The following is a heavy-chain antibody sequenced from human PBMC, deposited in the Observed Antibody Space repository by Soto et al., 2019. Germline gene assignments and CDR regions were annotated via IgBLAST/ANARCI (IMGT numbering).Heavy chain of an antibody. V-gene: IGHV4-34*01. CDR3: ARGKVTTSADFDY. Sequence: SETLSLTCAVYGGSFSGYYWSWIRQPPGKGLEWIGEINHSGSTNYNPSLKSRVTISVDTSKNQFSLKLSSVTAADTAVYYCARGKVTTSADFDYWGQGTLVTVSS. CDR1: GGSFSGYY. J-gene: IGHJ4*02. D-gene: IGHD4-17*01. CDR2: INHSGST.